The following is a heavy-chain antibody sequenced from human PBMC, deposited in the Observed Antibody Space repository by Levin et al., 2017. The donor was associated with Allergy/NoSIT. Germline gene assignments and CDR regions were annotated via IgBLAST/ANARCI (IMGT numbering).Heavy chain of an antibody. J-gene: IGHJ3*01. CDR2: ISSSSSYI. V-gene: IGHV3-21*01. D-gene: IGHD1-1*01. CDR1: GSTFRSYA. Sequence: GGSLRLSCAAAGSTFRSYAMNWVRQAPGKGLEWVSSISSSSSYIYYADSVKGRFTISRDNAKNLLYLQLNCLRAEDTAVYYCASPGGQLERRDLHTVDAFELWGQGTVVTVSS. CDR3: ASPGGQLERRDLHTVDAFEL.